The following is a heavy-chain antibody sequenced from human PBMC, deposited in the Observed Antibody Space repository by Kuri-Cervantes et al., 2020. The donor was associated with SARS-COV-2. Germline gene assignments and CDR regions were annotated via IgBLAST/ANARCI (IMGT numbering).Heavy chain of an antibody. CDR2: IDWDDDK. CDR1: GGSISSGDYY. J-gene: IGHJ4*02. CDR3: AQSGYSYGLDY. V-gene: IGHV2-70*11. Sequence: LRLSCTVSGGSISSGDYYWSWIRQPPGKALEWLARIDWDDDKYYSTSLKTRLTISKDTSKNQVVLTMTNMDPVNTATYYCAQSGYSYGLDYWGQGTLVTVSS. D-gene: IGHD5-18*01.